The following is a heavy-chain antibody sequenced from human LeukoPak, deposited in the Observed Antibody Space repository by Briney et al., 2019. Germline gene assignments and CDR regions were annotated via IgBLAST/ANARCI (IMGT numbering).Heavy chain of an antibody. CDR1: GGSISNSSFF. CDR3: ARLWADPLAFYH. D-gene: IGHD7-27*01. CDR2: IYYTGST. Sequence: SETLSLTCTVSGGSISNSSFFWGYIRQSPGKGLEWIGSIYYTGSTYYNPSLTSRVAIFADTSKNQFSLKLSSVTAADTAVYFWARLWADPLAFYHWGQGTLVTVSS. J-gene: IGHJ4*02. V-gene: IGHV4-39*01.